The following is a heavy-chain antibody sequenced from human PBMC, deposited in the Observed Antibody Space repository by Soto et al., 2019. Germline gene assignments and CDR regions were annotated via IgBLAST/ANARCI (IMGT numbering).Heavy chain of an antibody. CDR1: GGSSRSRNFY. J-gene: IGHJ5*02. Sequence: SETLSLTCTVSGGSSRSRNFYWGWIRQPPGKGLEWIGSIYYSGSTYYNPSLKSRVNISADTSKNQFSLKLRSVTAADTAVYYCARAYYYDSSSLQNWFDPWGQGILVTVSS. D-gene: IGHD3-22*01. CDR2: IYYSGST. V-gene: IGHV4-39*01. CDR3: ARAYYYDSSSLQNWFDP.